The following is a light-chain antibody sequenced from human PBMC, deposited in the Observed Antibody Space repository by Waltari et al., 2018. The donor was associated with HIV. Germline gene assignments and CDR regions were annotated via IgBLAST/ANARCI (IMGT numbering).Light chain of an antibody. CDR1: NIGDNH. J-gene: IGLJ1*01. CDR3: QVFENSRDQA. Sequence: YVLTQPPSVSVAPGKTATIPCGGNNIGDNHVHWYQQKSGQAPVLVIYDDKLRPTGIPARISGSNSGGTATLTISGVEVGDEAEYYCQVFENSRDQAFGTGTKVTVL. CDR2: DDK. V-gene: IGLV3-21*01.